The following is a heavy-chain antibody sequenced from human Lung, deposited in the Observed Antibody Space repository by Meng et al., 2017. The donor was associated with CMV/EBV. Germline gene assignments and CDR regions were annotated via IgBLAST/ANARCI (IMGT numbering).Heavy chain of an antibody. J-gene: IGHJ5*02. CDR3: ARDNEDPEGYQLLYKRESWFDP. D-gene: IGHD2-2*02. V-gene: IGHV1-46*01. CDR1: GYTFTSYY. CDR2: INPSGGST. Sequence: KISCKASGYTFTSYYMHWVRQAPGQGLEWMGIINPSGGSTSYAQKFQGRVTMTRDTSTSTVYMELSSLRSEDTAVYYCARDNEDPEGYQLLYKRESWFDPXGQGXLVTVSS.